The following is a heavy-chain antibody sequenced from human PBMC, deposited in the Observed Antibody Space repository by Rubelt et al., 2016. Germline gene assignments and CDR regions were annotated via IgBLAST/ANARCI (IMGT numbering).Heavy chain of an antibody. V-gene: IGHV4-59*01. D-gene: IGHD3-3*01. J-gene: IGHJ4*02. Sequence: QVQLQESGPGLVKPSETLSLTCTVSGGSISSYYWSWIRQPPGKGLEGIGYNYYSGSTNYNPSLKSRVTISVHTSKNQFSLKLISVTAADTAVYYCAGGITIFGVASGYFDYWGQGTLVTVSS. CDR1: GGSISSYY. CDR3: AGGITIFGVASGYFDY. CDR2: NYYSGST.